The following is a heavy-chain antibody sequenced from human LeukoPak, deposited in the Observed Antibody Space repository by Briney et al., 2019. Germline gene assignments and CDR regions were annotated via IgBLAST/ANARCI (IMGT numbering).Heavy chain of an antibody. V-gene: IGHV3-30*04. Sequence: QPGRSLRLSCAASGFTFSSYAMHWVRQAPGKGLEWVAVISYDGSNKYYADSVKGRFTISRDNSKNTLYLQMNSLRADDTAVYYCARDDYGGDDDAFDIWGQGTMVTVSS. CDR2: ISYDGSNK. D-gene: IGHD4-23*01. CDR1: GFTFSSYA. J-gene: IGHJ3*02. CDR3: ARDDYGGDDDAFDI.